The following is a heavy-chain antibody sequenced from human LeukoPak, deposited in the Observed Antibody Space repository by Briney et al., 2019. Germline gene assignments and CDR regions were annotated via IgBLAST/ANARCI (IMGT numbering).Heavy chain of an antibody. CDR3: ARDRREYGDGDNRGDD. Sequence: GGSERLSCAASGFTFSSYSMNWVRQAPGKGLEWVSSISSSSSYIYYADSVKGRFTISRDNAKNSLYLQMNSLRAEDTAVYYCARDRREYGDGDNRGDDWVTGTLFTVSS. CDR2: ISSSSSYI. J-gene: IGHJ4*02. V-gene: IGHV3-21*01. D-gene: IGHD5-24*01. CDR1: GFTFSSYS.